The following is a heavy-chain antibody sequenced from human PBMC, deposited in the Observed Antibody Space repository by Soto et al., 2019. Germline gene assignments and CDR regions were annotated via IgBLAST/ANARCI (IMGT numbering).Heavy chain of an antibody. J-gene: IGHJ5*02. CDR3: ATSYNWNDGGWFDP. D-gene: IGHD1-20*01. CDR2: IIPILGIA. V-gene: IGHV1-69*02. CDR1: GGTFSSYT. Sequence: QVQLVQSGAEVKKPGSSVKVSCKASGGTFSSYTISWVRQAPGQGLEWMGRIIPILGIANYAQKFQGRVTITADKSTSTAYMELSSLRSEDTAVYYCATSYNWNDGGWFDPWGQGTLVTVSS.